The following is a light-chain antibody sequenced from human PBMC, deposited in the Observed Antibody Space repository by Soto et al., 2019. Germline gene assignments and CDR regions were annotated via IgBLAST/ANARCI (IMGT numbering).Light chain of an antibody. Sequence: QSSLTQPASVSGSPGQSITISCTGTSSDVGGYNYVSWYQQHPGKAPKPMIYDVSNRPSGVSNRFSGSKSGNTASLTIYGPQAYYEAEYYCSAYTSSSTPFVFVTGTLLTVL. CDR1: SSDVGGYNY. CDR3: SAYTSSSTPFV. V-gene: IGLV2-14*01. J-gene: IGLJ1*01. CDR2: DVS.